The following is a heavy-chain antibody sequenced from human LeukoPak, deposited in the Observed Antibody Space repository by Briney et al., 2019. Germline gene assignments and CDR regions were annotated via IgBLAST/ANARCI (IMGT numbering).Heavy chain of an antibody. CDR3: ATDITALDY. Sequence: ASVKVSCKASGYNFNDYYLHWVRQAPGQGLEWMWWINPKNGGTYYAEKFKGRVTMTRDTSIATAYMEVSRLISGDTAVYYCATDITALDYWGQGTLVTVSS. CDR1: GYNFNDYY. CDR2: INPKNGGT. J-gene: IGHJ4*02. D-gene: IGHD3-10*01. V-gene: IGHV1-2*02.